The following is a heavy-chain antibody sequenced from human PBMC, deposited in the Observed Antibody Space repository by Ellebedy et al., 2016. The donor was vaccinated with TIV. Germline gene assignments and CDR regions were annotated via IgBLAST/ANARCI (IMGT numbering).Heavy chain of an antibody. J-gene: IGHJ3*02. CDR3: ARGLTGNAFDI. D-gene: IGHD1-20*01. V-gene: IGHV4-4*02. CDR1: GGSISSTNW. CDR2: IYHSGST. Sequence: SETLSLTCAVSGGSISSTNWWSWVRQPPGKGLEWIGEIYHSGSTNYNPSLKSRVTISVDKSKNQFSLKLSSVTVADTAVYFCARGLTGNAFDIWGQGTMVTVSS.